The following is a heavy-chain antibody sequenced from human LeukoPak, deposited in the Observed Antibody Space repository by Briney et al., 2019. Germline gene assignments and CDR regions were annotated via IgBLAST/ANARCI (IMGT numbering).Heavy chain of an antibody. CDR3: ARSPVSWLWYFDL. J-gene: IGHJ2*01. CDR2: IYYSGST. CDR1: GGPISSGGYY. Sequence: SETLSLTCTVSGGPISSGGYYWSWIRQHPGKGLEWIGYIYYSGSTYYNPSLKSRVTISVDTSKNQFSLKLSSVTAADTAVYYCARSPVSWLWYFDLWGRGTLVTVSS. V-gene: IGHV4-31*03. D-gene: IGHD3-9*01.